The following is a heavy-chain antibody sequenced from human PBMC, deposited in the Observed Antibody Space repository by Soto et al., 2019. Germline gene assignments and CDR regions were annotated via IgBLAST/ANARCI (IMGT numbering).Heavy chain of an antibody. V-gene: IGHV3-30-3*01. CDR3: ARGNPGSIVVVVAHLDY. J-gene: IGHJ4*02. CDR1: GFTFSSYA. CDR2: ISYDGSNK. Sequence: QVQLVESGGGVVQPGRSLRLSCAASGFTFSSYAMHWVRQAPGKGLEWVAVISYDGSNKYYADSVKGRFTISRDNSKNTLYLQMNSLRAEDTAVYYCARGNPGSIVVVVAHLDYWGQGTLVTVSS. D-gene: IGHD2-15*01.